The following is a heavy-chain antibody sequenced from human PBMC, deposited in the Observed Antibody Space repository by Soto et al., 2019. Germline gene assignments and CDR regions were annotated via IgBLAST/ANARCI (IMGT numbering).Heavy chain of an antibody. J-gene: IGHJ6*02. D-gene: IGHD3-22*01. V-gene: IGHV1-18*01. CDR3: ARGGYYDSSGSRNYYYYGMNV. CDR1: GYTFSMSG. Sequence: GASVKVSCKSSGYTFSMSGISWVRQAPGQGLEWMGWISGYNGNTNYAQILQGRVSLTTDTSTNTAYMELRSLRSDDTAMYFCARGGYYDSSGSRNYYYYGMNVWGQGTTVTVSS. CDR2: ISGYNGNT.